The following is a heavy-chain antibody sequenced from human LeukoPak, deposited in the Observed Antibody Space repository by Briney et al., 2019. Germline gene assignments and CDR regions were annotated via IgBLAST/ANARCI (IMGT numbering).Heavy chain of an antibody. CDR1: GYTFTGYY. Sequence: ASVKVSCKASGYTFTGYYIHWVRQAPGQGLEWVGWINPNSGRTNSPQKFQGRVTMTRDTSINTAYVELSRLRFDDTAVYYCARVSAYYDSSASFDFWGQGTLVTVSS. J-gene: IGHJ4*02. D-gene: IGHD3-22*01. CDR3: ARVSAYYDSSASFDF. V-gene: IGHV1-2*02. CDR2: INPNSGRT.